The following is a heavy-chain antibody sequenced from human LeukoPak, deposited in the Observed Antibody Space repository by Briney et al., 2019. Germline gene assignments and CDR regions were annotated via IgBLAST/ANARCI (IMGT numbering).Heavy chain of an antibody. Sequence: GESLKISCKGSGYSFTSYWIGWVRQMPGKGLEWMGINYPGDSDTTYSPSFQGQVTMSADKSISTAYLQWSSLKASDTAMYYCARRVSSSGFDAFDVWGQGTMVTVSS. J-gene: IGHJ3*01. V-gene: IGHV5-51*01. D-gene: IGHD5-12*01. CDR3: ARRVSSSGFDAFDV. CDR1: GYSFTSYW. CDR2: NYPGDSDT.